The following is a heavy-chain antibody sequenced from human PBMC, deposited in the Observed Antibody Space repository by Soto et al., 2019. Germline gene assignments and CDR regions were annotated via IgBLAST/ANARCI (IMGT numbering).Heavy chain of an antibody. D-gene: IGHD6-19*01. CDR2: ISSSGSTI. Sequence: PGGSLRLSCAASGFTFSSYEMNWVRQAPGKGLEWVSYISSSGSTIYYADSVKGRFTISRDNAKNSLYLQMNSLRAEDTAVYYCAGSLAVLLDYWGHGTLVTVSS. V-gene: IGHV3-48*03. CDR1: GFTFSSYE. CDR3: AGSLAVLLDY. J-gene: IGHJ4*01.